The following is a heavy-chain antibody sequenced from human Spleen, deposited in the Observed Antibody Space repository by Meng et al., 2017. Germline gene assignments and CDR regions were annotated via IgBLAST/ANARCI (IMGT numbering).Heavy chain of an antibody. V-gene: IGHV3-30*04. CDR3: SSGFPPDS. CDR2: ISYDGNNK. D-gene: IGHD6-19*01. Sequence: QGRVVEVGGGLVQPGRSLGLSCAASGFIFSTYAIHWVRQAPGKGLEWVAVISYDGNNKYYADFVKGRFTISRDNSKNTLYLQMDSLRAEDTAVYYCSSGFPPDSWGQGTLVTVSS. J-gene: IGHJ5*01. CDR1: GFIFSTYA.